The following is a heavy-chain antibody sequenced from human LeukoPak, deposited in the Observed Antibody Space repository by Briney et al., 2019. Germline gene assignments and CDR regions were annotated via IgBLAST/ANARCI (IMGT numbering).Heavy chain of an antibody. CDR2: IKQDGSEK. Sequence: GGSLRLSCAASGFSFSNYWMTWVRQAPGKGLEWVANIKQDGSEKFYVDSVKGRFTISRDNAKNSLYLQLNTLRAEDTAVYYCARDPRSPYSSSWYWFDPWGQGTLVTVSS. J-gene: IGHJ5*02. CDR1: GFSFSNYW. CDR3: ARDPRSPYSSSWYWFDP. D-gene: IGHD6-13*01. V-gene: IGHV3-7*01.